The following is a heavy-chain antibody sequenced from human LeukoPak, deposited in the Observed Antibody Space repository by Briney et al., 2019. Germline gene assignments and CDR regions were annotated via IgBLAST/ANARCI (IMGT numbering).Heavy chain of an antibody. CDR1: GFTFDDYA. J-gene: IGHJ4*02. Sequence: PGGSLRLSCAASGFTFDDYAMHWVRQAPGKGLEWVSLISWDGGSTYYADSVKGRFTISRDNSKNSLYLQMNSLRAEDTALYYCAKDIGIDGGGYDLYFDYWGQGTLVTVSS. D-gene: IGHD5-12*01. CDR3: AKDIGIDGGGYDLYFDY. V-gene: IGHV3-43D*03. CDR2: ISWDGGST.